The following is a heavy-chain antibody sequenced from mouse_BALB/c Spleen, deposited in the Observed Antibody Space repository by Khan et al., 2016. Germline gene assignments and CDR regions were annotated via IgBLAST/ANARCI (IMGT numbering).Heavy chain of an antibody. Sequence: EVQLQESGAELVKPGASVKLSCTASGFNIKDTYMHWVKPRPEQGLEWIGRIDPANGNTKYDPKFQGKATITADTSSNTAYLQLSSLTSEDTAVDSSTRSLYDYDVGFAYWGQGTLVTVSA. J-gene: IGHJ3*01. D-gene: IGHD2-4*01. CDR2: IDPANGNT. CDR1: GFNIKDTY. V-gene: IGHV14-3*02. CDR3: TRSLYDYDVGFAY.